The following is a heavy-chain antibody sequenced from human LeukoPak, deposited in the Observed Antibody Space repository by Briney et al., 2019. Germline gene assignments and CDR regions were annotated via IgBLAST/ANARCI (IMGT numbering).Heavy chain of an antibody. CDR2: IIPIFGTA. V-gene: IGHV1-69*06. Sequence: SVKVSCKASGGTFSSYAISWVRQAPGQGLEWMGGIIPIFGTANYAQKSQGRVTITADKSTSTAYMELSSLRSEDTAVYYCARPIVVVTANYAFDIWGQGTMVTVSS. CDR1: GGTFSSYA. CDR3: ARPIVVVTANYAFDI. J-gene: IGHJ3*02. D-gene: IGHD2-21*02.